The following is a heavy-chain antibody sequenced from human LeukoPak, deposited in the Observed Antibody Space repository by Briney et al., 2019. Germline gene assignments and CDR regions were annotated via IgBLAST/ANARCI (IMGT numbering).Heavy chain of an antibody. CDR2: IYYSGST. V-gene: IGHV4-59*01. CDR3: ARENSAFCYYGMDV. D-gene: IGHD4-23*01. J-gene: IGHJ6*02. Sequence: SETLSLTCTVSGGSISSYYWSWIRQPPGKGLEWIGYIYYSGSTNYNPSLKSRVTISVDTSKNQFSLKLSSVTAADTAVYYCARENSAFCYYGMDVWGQGTTVTVSS. CDR1: GGSISSYY.